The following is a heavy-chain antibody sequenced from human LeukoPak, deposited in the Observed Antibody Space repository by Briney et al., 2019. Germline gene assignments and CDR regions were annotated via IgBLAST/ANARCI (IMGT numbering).Heavy chain of an antibody. CDR1: GFTFSSYW. V-gene: IGHV3-74*01. D-gene: IGHD4/OR15-4a*01. J-gene: IGHJ4*02. CDR2: INGDGSST. CDR3: ARRDFGASTLYYFDS. Sequence: PGGSLRLSCAASGFTFSSYWMHWVRQAPGKGLVWVSRINGDGSSTNYADSVKGRFTISRDNAKNTLYLQMNSLRAEDTAVYYCARRDFGASTLYYFDSWGRGTLVTVSS.